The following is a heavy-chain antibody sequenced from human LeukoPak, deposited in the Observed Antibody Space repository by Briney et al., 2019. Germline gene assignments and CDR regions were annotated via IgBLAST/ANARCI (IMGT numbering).Heavy chain of an antibody. CDR3: ARGSDYYDSSGYYWPLDY. CDR2: ISYDGSNK. V-gene: IGHV3-30*04. J-gene: IGHJ4*02. Sequence: GGSLRLSCAASGFTFSSYAMHWLCQAPGKGLEWVAVISYDGSNKYYADSVKGRFTISRDNSKNTLYLQMNSLRAEDTAVYYCARGSDYYDSSGYYWPLDYWGQGTLVTVSS. CDR1: GFTFSSYA. D-gene: IGHD3-22*01.